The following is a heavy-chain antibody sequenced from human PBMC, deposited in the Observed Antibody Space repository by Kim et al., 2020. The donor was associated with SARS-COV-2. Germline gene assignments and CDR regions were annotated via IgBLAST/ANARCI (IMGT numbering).Heavy chain of an antibody. CDR2: IWYDGSNK. Sequence: GGSLRLSCAASGFTFSSYGMHWVRQAPGKGLEWVAVIWYDGSNKYYADSVKGRFTISRDNSKNTLYLQMNSLRAEDTAVYYCARDSYSGYDNFYYYYYGMDVWGQGTTVTVSS. V-gene: IGHV3-33*01. CDR3: ARDSYSGYDNFYYYYYGMDV. D-gene: IGHD5-12*01. CDR1: GFTFSSYG. J-gene: IGHJ6*02.